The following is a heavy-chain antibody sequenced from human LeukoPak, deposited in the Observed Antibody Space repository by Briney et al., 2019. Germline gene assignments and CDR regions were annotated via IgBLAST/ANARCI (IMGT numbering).Heavy chain of an antibody. CDR2: INPNSGGT. J-gene: IGHJ6*02. V-gene: IGHV1-2*02. CDR3: ARDPIVVVITTHYYYGMDV. D-gene: IGHD3-22*01. Sequence: ASVKVSCKASGYTFTGYYMHWVRQAPGQGLEWMGWINPNSGGTNYAQKFQGRVTMTRDTSISTAYMELSRLRSDDTAVYYCARDPIVVVITTHYYYGMDVWGRGTTVTVSS. CDR1: GYTFTGYY.